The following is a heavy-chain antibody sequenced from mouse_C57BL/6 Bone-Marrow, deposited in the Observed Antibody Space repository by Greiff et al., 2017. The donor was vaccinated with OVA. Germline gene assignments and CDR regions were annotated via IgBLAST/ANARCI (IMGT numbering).Heavy chain of an antibody. CDR2: IDPSDSYT. Sequence: QVQLQQPGAELVRPGTSVKLSCKASGYTFTSYWMNWVKQRPGQGLEWIGVIDPSDSYTNYNQKFKGKATLTVDTSSSTAYMQLSSLTSEDSAFYYCASWRHLRPFAYWGQGTLVTVSA. J-gene: IGHJ3*01. CDR1: GYTFTSYW. V-gene: IGHV1-59*01. D-gene: IGHD3-2*02. CDR3: ASWRHLRPFAY.